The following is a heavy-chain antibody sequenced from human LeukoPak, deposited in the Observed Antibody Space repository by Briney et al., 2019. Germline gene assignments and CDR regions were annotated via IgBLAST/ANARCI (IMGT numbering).Heavy chain of an antibody. CDR2: INEDGSST. Sequence: GGSLRLSCAASGYTFSRYWMHWVRQGPGEGLVWVSRINEDGSSTSYAESVRGRFTISRDNAKNTLYLQMNSLRAEDAAVYYCTTDTFGARDSWGQGTLVTVSS. CDR3: TTDTFGARDS. V-gene: IGHV3-74*01. D-gene: IGHD3-10*01. CDR1: GYTFSRYW. J-gene: IGHJ4*02.